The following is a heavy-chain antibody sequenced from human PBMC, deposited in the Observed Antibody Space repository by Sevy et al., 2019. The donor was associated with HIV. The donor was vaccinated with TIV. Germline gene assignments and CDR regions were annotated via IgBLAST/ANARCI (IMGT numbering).Heavy chain of an antibody. Sequence: GGSLRLSCSASGFSFSAFTMNWVRQAPGKGLEWVASINGNSRYIYYAESVRGRFTMSRDNAQNSVYLQMNSLRAEDTAVYFCARVGATTGALTHWGQGTLVTVSS. D-gene: IGHD1-26*01. V-gene: IGHV3-21*01. CDR3: ARVGATTGALTH. CDR2: INGNSRYI. CDR1: GFSFSAFT. J-gene: IGHJ4*02.